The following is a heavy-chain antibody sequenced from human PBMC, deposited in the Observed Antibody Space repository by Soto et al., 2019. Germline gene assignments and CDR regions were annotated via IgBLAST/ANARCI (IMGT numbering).Heavy chain of an antibody. CDR3: ARQQSLALAGIDH. CDR2: IYPGDFDT. V-gene: IGHV5-51*01. CDR1: GYSFTSYW. D-gene: IGHD6-19*01. Sequence: GESLKISCKGSGYSFTSYWIGWVRQLPGKGLEWMGIIYPGDFDTRYSPSFQGQVTISADKISNTAYLQWSSLKASDSAIYYCARQQSLALAGIDHWGQGTLVTVSS. J-gene: IGHJ4*02.